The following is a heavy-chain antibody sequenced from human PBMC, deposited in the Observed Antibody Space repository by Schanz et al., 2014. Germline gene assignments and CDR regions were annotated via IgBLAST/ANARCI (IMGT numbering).Heavy chain of an antibody. D-gene: IGHD6-13*01. Sequence: QVQLVESGGGMVQPGRSLRLSCAASGFTLSRYTMHWVRQAPGKGLEWVAIISSDGSNKYYADSVKGRVTISRENSKNTLYLQMDILRAEDTAAYYCATGRAEPGNFGAECFLQWGQGTPVTVSS. V-gene: IGHV3-30*04. CDR1: GFTLSRYT. CDR2: ISSDGSNK. CDR3: ATGRAEPGNFGAECFLQ. J-gene: IGHJ1*01.